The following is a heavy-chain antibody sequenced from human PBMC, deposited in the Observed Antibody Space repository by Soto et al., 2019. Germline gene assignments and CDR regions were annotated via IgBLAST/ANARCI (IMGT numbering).Heavy chain of an antibody. CDR2: IDPSDSYT. Sequence: PGESLKISCKGSGYSFTNYWISWVRQMPGKGLEWMGTIDPSDSYTKYSPSFQGHVSISADKSIRTAYLQWGSLEASDTAIYYCAALPGYCSKTIRQTNYYYYDMEVWGQGPTVTVSS. CDR3: AALPGYCSKTIRQTNYYYYDMEV. D-gene: IGHD2-2*01. CDR1: GYSFTNYW. J-gene: IGHJ6*02. V-gene: IGHV5-10-1*01.